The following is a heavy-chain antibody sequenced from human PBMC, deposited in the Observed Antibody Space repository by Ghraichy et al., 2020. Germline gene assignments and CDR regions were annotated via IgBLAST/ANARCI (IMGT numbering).Heavy chain of an antibody. J-gene: IGHJ4*02. D-gene: IGHD1-26*01. CDR3: ARYRSIVGATRPLGY. Sequence: ASVKVSCKASGYTFTSYGISWVRQAPGQGLEWMGWISAYNGNTNYAQKLQGRVTMTTDTSTSTAYMELRSLRSDDTAVYYCARYRSIVGATRPLGYWGQGTLVTVSS. V-gene: IGHV1-18*04. CDR1: GYTFTSYG. CDR2: ISAYNGNT.